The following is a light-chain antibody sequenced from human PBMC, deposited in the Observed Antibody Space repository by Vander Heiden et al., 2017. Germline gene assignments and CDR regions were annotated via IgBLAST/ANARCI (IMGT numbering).Light chain of an antibody. CDR2: TLS. V-gene: IGKV2-40*01. CDR3: MQRKDFPLT. CDR1: QSLLDSDNGTIY. J-gene: IGKJ4*01. Sequence: IVMTQTPLSLPVTPSEPASNSCTSSQSLLDSDNGTIYLDWFLQKPEQSPQLLIYTLSYRASGVPDRFSGSGSPTDFTLKISRVKAEDVGVYYCMQRKDFPLTFGGGTQVDIK.